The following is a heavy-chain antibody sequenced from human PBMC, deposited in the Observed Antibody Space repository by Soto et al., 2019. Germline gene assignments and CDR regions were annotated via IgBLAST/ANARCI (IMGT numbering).Heavy chain of an antibody. CDR1: GFTFSSYG. CDR3: VSKYYYGSGSYRN. J-gene: IGHJ4*02. CDR2: ISYDGSNK. Sequence: GSLRFSCAASGFTFSSYGMHWVRQAPGKGLEWVAVISYDGSNKYYADSVKGRFTISRDNSKNTLYLQMNSLRAEDTAVYYCVSKYYYGSGSYRNWGQGTLVTVSS. D-gene: IGHD3-10*01. V-gene: IGHV3-30*03.